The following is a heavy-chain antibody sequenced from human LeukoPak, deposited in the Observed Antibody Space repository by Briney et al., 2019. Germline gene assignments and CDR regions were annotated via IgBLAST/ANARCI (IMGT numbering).Heavy chain of an antibody. Sequence: PSETLFLTCAVSGGSISSGGYSWSWIRQPPGKGLEWIGYIYHSGSTYYNPSLKSRVTISVDRSKNQFSLKLSSVTAADTAVYYCARGNSRYYYYGMDVWGKGTTVTVSS. CDR2: IYHSGST. D-gene: IGHD1-7*01. J-gene: IGHJ6*04. CDR1: GGSISSGGYS. CDR3: ARGNSRYYYYGMDV. V-gene: IGHV4-30-2*01.